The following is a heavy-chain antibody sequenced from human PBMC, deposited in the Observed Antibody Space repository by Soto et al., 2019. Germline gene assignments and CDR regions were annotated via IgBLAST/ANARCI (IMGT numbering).Heavy chain of an antibody. Sequence: PSETLSLTCTVSCGSISSYYWSWIRQPPGKGLEWIGYIYYSGSTNYNPSLKSRVTISVDTSKNQFSLKLSSVTAADTAVYYCAREGSYSSGENWFDPWGQGTLVTVSS. D-gene: IGHD6-25*01. CDR1: CGSISSYY. V-gene: IGHV4-59*01. J-gene: IGHJ5*02. CDR2: IYYSGST. CDR3: AREGSYSSGENWFDP.